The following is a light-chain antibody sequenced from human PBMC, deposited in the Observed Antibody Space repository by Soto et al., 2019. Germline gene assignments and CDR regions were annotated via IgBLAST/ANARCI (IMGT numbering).Light chain of an antibody. CDR2: DAS. Sequence: DIQMTQSPSTLSASVGDRVTITCRASQSLGNWLAWYQQKPGKAPELLIHDASSLENGVSSRFSGSGSGTEFTLTISSLQPDDFATYICQQYNSYSFGQGTKVDIK. CDR1: QSLGNW. V-gene: IGKV1-5*01. CDR3: QQYNSYS. J-gene: IGKJ1*01.